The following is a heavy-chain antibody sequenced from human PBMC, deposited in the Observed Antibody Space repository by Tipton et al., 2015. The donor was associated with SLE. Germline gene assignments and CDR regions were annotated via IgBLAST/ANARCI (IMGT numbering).Heavy chain of an antibody. J-gene: IGHJ6*03. V-gene: IGHV3-21*01. CDR3: ARSDYYSYYMDV. Sequence: SLRLSCAASGFTFSSYAMHWVRQPPGKGLEWVSSISRSSDVIEYAASVKGRFTVSRDNAKNSLYLQMNSLRAEDTALYYCARSDYYSYYMDVWGKGTTVTVSS. CDR2: ISRSSDVI. CDR1: GFTFSSYA.